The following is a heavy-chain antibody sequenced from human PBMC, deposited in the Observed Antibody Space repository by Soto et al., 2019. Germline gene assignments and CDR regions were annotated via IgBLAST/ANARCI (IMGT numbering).Heavy chain of an antibody. Sequence: PSETLSLTCTVSGGSISSYSWSWIRQPPGKGLEWIGYIYYSGSTNYSPSLKSRVTISVDTSKNQFSLKLSSVTAADTAMYYCAREPTRGYSYGLDPWGQGTLVTVSS. J-gene: IGHJ5*02. CDR2: IYYSGST. CDR1: GGSISSYS. CDR3: AREPTRGYSYGLDP. V-gene: IGHV4-59*01. D-gene: IGHD5-18*01.